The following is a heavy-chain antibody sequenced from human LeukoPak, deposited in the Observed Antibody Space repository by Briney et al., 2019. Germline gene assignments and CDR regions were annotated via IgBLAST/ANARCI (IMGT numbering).Heavy chain of an antibody. Sequence: SVKVSCKASGGTFSSYAISWVRQAPGQGLEWMGGIIPIFGTANYAQKFQGRVTITTDESTSTAYMELSSLRSEDTAVYYCARLSGVIDAFDIWGQGTMVTLSS. CDR2: IIPIFGTA. V-gene: IGHV1-69*05. CDR3: ARLSGVIDAFDI. D-gene: IGHD2/OR15-2a*01. CDR1: GGTFSSYA. J-gene: IGHJ3*02.